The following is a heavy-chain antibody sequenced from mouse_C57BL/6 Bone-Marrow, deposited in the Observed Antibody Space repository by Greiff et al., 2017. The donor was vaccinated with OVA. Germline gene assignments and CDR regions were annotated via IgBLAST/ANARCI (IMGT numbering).Heavy chain of an antibody. V-gene: IGHV1-54*01. CDR2: INPGSGGT. J-gene: IGHJ4*01. Sequence: VQLQESGAELVRPGTSVKVSCKASGYAFTNYLIEWVKQRPGQGLEWIGVINPGSGGTNYNEKFKGKATLTADKSSSTAYMQLSSLTSEDSAVYICARPYDYDAYAMDYWGQGTSVTVSS. CDR3: ARPYDYDAYAMDY. D-gene: IGHD2-4*01. CDR1: GYAFTNYL.